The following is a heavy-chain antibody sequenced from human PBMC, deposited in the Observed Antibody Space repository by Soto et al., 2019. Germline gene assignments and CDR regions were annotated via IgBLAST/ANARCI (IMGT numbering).Heavy chain of an antibody. CDR3: AVCSSTSCPFDY. Sequence: SETLSLTCAVYGGSFSGYYWSWIRQPPGKGLEWIGEINHSGSTNYNPSLKSRVTISVDTSKNQFSLKLSSVTAADTAVYYCAVCSSTSCPFDYWGQGTLVTVSS. J-gene: IGHJ4*02. CDR2: INHSGST. CDR1: GGSFSGYY. D-gene: IGHD2-2*01. V-gene: IGHV4-34*01.